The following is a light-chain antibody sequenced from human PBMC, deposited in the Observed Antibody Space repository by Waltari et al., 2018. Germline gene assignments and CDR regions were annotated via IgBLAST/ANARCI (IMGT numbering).Light chain of an antibody. CDR1: SSNIGSNY. CDR2: RNK. V-gene: IGLV1-47*01. Sequence: QSVLTQPPSASGTPGQRVPLSCSGSSSNIGSNYVYWYQQPPGPAPKLLIYRNKPRPSGVPDRFSGSKSGTSASLAISGLRSEDEADYYCAAWDDSLSGLVVFGGGTKLTVL. J-gene: IGLJ2*01. CDR3: AAWDDSLSGLVV.